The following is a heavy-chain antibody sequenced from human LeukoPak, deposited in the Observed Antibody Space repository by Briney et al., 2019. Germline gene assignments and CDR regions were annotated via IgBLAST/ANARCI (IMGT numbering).Heavy chain of an antibody. Sequence: PSETLSLTCTVSGYSISSGYYWGWIRQPPGKGLEWIGSIYHSGSTYYNPSLKSRVTISVDTSKNQFSLKLSSVTAADTAVYYCARGAGDYYDSSGYSDYWGQGTLVTVSS. J-gene: IGHJ4*02. CDR1: GYSISSGYY. CDR2: IYHSGST. D-gene: IGHD3-22*01. V-gene: IGHV4-38-2*02. CDR3: ARGAGDYYDSSGYSDY.